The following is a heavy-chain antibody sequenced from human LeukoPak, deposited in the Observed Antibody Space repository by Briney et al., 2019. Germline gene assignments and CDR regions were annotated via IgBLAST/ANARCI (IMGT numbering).Heavy chain of an antibody. CDR1: GFTFSSHW. J-gene: IGHJ5*02. V-gene: IGHV3-7*01. Sequence: GGSLRLSCAASGFTFSSHWMSWVRQTPGKGLEWVAHIKQDGSDTYYVDSVKGRFTISRDNAKNSLFLQMNILRAEDTAVYYCARGRKVPAAMGNWFDPWGQGTLVTVSS. D-gene: IGHD2-2*01. CDR3: ARGRKVPAAMGNWFDP. CDR2: IKQDGSDT.